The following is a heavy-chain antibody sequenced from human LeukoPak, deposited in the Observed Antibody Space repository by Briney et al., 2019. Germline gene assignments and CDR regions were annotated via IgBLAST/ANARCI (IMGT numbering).Heavy chain of an antibody. D-gene: IGHD3-16*01. CDR2: IIPIFGTA. J-gene: IGHJ6*03. V-gene: IGHV1-69*06. CDR1: GGTFSSYA. CDR3: ARAYNYYYYMDV. Sequence: SVKVSCKASGGTFSSYAISWVRQAPGQGLEWMGGIIPIFGTANYAQKFQGRVTITADKSTSTAYMELSSLRSEDTAVYYCARAYNYYYYMDVWGKGTTVTVSS.